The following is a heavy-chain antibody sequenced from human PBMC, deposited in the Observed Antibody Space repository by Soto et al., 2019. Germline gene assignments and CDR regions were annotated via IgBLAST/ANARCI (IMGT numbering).Heavy chain of an antibody. CDR2: IYHSGST. D-gene: IGHD6-19*01. CDR3: ARRDSGTPIDY. CDR1: GYSISSGYY. V-gene: IGHV4-38-2*01. Sequence: AETLSLTCAVSGYSISSGYYWGWIRQPPGKGLEWIGSIYHSGSTYYNPSLKSRVTISVDTSKNQFSLKLSSVTAADTAVYYCARRDSGTPIDYWGQGTLVTVTS. J-gene: IGHJ4*02.